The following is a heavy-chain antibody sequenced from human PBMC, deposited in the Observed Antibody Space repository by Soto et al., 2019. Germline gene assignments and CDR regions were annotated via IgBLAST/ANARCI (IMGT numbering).Heavy chain of an antibody. V-gene: IGHV4-59*01. CDR3: AREGTTVDSYYYYGMDV. CDR2: IYYSGST. D-gene: IGHD1-1*01. J-gene: IGHJ6*02. CDR1: GGSISSYY. Sequence: QVQLQESGPGLVKPSETLSLTCTVSGGSISSYYWSWIRQPPGKGLEWIGYIYYSGSTNYNPSLKSRVTISXDXSXNXXSLKLSSVTAADTAVYYCAREGTTVDSYYYYGMDVWGQGTTVTVSS.